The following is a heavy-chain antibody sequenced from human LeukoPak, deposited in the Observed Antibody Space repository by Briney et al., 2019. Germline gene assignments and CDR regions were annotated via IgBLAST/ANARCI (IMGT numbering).Heavy chain of an antibody. CDR3: ARDSATTVTTRKGFDY. D-gene: IGHD4-17*01. V-gene: IGHV1-2*06. CDR1: GYTFTGYY. CDR2: INPNSGGT. Sequence: GASVKVSCKASGYTFTGYYMHWVRQAPGQGLEWMGRINPNSGGTNYAQKFQGRVTMTRDTSISTAYMELSRLRSDDTAVYYCARDSATTVTTRKGFDYWGQGTLVTVSS. J-gene: IGHJ4*02.